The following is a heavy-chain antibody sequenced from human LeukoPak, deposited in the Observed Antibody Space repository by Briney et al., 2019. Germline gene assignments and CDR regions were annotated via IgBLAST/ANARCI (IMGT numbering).Heavy chain of an antibody. D-gene: IGHD3-16*01. CDR3: ARDKGWGSSGVFDY. V-gene: IGHV3-48*01. Sequence: GGSLRLSCAASGFTFSSYSMNWVRQAPGKGLEWVSYISSSSSTIYYADSVKGRFTISRDNAKNSLYLQMNSLRAEDTAVYYCARDKGWGSSGVFDYWGQGTLVTVSS. CDR1: GFTFSSYS. J-gene: IGHJ4*02. CDR2: ISSSSSTI.